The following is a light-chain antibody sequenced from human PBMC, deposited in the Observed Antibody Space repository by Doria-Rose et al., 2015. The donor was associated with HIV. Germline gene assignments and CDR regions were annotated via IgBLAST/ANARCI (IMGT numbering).Light chain of an antibody. CDR2: GAS. Sequence: TQSPATLSVSPGDRVTLSCRASQSISSNLAWYQQIPGQAPRLLISGASTRATGIPARFSGSGSGTDFTLTISSLQSEDFAVYYCQQYHDWPPFTFGPGTKVDIK. CDR3: QQYHDWPPFT. V-gene: IGKV3-15*01. J-gene: IGKJ3*01. CDR1: QSISSN.